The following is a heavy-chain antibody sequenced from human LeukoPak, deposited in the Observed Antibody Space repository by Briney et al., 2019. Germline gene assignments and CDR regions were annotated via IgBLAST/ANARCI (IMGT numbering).Heavy chain of an antibody. J-gene: IGHJ4*02. CDR3: AREVGSNGAFDY. D-gene: IGHD1-26*01. Sequence: GGSLRLSCAASGFPFSNYKMNWVRQAPGKGLERVSSITSSSGYIYYADSVKGRFTISRDNAKNSLYLQMNSLRADDTAVYSCAREVGSNGAFDYWGPGTLVTVSS. CDR2: ITSSSGYI. V-gene: IGHV3-21*01. CDR1: GFPFSNYK.